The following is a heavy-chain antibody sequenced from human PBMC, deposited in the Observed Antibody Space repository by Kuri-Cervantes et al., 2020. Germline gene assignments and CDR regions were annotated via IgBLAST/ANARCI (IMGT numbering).Heavy chain of an antibody. D-gene: IGHD5-18*01. J-gene: IGHJ4*02. CDR2: ISPYNGNT. Sequence: ASVKVSCKASGYIFTSYGITWVRQAPGQGLEWMGCISPYNGNTNYAQKLQGRVTMTRNTSISTAYMELSSLRSEDTAVYYCARGNAGGQLWELDYWGQGTLVTVSS. CDR3: ARGNAGGQLWELDY. CDR1: GYIFTSYG. V-gene: IGHV1-18*01.